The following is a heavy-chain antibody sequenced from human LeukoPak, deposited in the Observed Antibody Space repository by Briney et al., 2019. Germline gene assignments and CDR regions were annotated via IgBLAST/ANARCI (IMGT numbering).Heavy chain of an antibody. CDR1: GYTFTSYG. CDR3: ANTRAGYGDYVLGY. V-gene: IGHV1-18*01. D-gene: IGHD4-17*01. Sequence: ASVKVSCKASGYTFTSYGISWVRQAPGQGLEWMGWISAYNGNTNYAQKLQGRVTMTRDASISTAYMELSSLRSDDTAVYYCANTRAGYGDYVLGYWGQGTLVTVSS. J-gene: IGHJ4*02. CDR2: ISAYNGNT.